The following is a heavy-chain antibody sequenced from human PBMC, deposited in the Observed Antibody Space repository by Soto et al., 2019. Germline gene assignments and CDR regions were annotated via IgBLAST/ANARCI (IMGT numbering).Heavy chain of an antibody. Sequence: GGSLRLSCAASGFIFSDYYMSWIRQAPGKGLEWISYISSSDNIIYYADSVKGRFTISRDNAKNSLYLQMDSLRAEDTAVYYCARDRGYYDSSGYFDYWGQGTLVTVSS. V-gene: IGHV3-11*01. CDR2: ISSSDNII. CDR3: ARDRGYYDSSGYFDY. D-gene: IGHD3-22*01. CDR1: GFIFSDYY. J-gene: IGHJ4*02.